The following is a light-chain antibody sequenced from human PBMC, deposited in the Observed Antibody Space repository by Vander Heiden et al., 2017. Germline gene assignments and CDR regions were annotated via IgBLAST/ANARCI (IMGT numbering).Light chain of an antibody. V-gene: IGKV1-39*01. CDR3: QQGYSTPYT. CDR1: QSISSY. J-gene: IGKJ2*01. CDR2: AAS. Sequence: DIQMTQSPSSLSASVADRVTITCRASQSISSYLNWYQQKPGKAPKLLIYAASSLQSGVPARFSGSGSGTDFTLTISSLQPEDFATYYCQQGYSTPYTFGQGTKLEIK.